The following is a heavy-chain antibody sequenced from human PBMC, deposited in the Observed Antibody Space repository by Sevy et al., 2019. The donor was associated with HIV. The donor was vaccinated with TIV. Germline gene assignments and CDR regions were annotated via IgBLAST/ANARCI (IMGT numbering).Heavy chain of an antibody. CDR1: GYTLTELS. CDR3: ATDSGSYPGTFDY. V-gene: IGHV1-24*01. D-gene: IGHD1-26*01. CDR2: FDPEDGET. Sequence: ASVKVSCKVSGYTLTELSMHWVRQAPGKGLEWMGGFDPEDGETIYAQKFQGRVTMTEDTSTDTAYVELSSLRSEDTAVYYCATDSGSYPGTFDYWGQGTLVTVSS. J-gene: IGHJ4*02.